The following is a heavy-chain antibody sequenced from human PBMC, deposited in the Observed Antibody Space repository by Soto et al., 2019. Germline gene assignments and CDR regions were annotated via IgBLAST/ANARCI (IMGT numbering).Heavy chain of an antibody. CDR3: ARTHWQPDYLEGFDF. Sequence: GASVKVSCKASGYTFTSYYMHWVRQAPGQGLEWMGIINPSGGSTSYAQKFQGRVTMTRDTSTSTVYIELRSLRFDDTAIYFCARTHWQPDYLEGFDFWGQGTPVTVSS. CDR1: GYTFTSYY. V-gene: IGHV1-46*01. CDR2: INPSGGST. J-gene: IGHJ4*02. D-gene: IGHD1-1*01.